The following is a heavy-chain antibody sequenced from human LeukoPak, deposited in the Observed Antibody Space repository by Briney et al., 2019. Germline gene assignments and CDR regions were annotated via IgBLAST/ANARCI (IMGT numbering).Heavy chain of an antibody. CDR3: ARDRCSAGSCWYAYL. D-gene: IGHD2-15*01. V-gene: IGHV4-34*01. CDR1: GRSVSGYY. Sequence: PESLSLTCAVYGRSVSGYYWSWIRQPPGKGLEWGGDINHSGSTNYNPSLKGRVTISLDTSKNQLSLKLSSVTAAEPAVYYCARDRCSAGSCWYAYLWGRGTLVTVSS. J-gene: IGHJ2*01. CDR2: INHSGST.